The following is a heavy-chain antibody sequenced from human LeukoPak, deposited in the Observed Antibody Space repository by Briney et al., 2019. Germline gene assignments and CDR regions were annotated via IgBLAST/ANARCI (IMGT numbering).Heavy chain of an antibody. CDR3: ARGMKGSYEGNPLDY. CDR2: ISSSGSTI. D-gene: IGHD3-16*01. J-gene: IGHJ4*02. Sequence: GGSLRLSCAASGFTFSSYEMNWVRQAPGKGLEWVSYISSSGSTIYYADSVKGRFPISRHNAKNSLYLQMNSLRAEDTAVYYCARGMKGSYEGNPLDYWGQGTLVTVSS. CDR1: GFTFSSYE. V-gene: IGHV3-48*03.